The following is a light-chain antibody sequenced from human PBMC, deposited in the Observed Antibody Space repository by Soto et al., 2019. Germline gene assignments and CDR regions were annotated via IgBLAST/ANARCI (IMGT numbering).Light chain of an antibody. J-gene: IGLJ2*01. CDR1: KSNLGTGYD. CDR3: QTYDSTLSALV. CDR2: ENT. V-gene: IGLV1-40*01. Sequence: SVLTQPPSLSGAPGQRVSIFCTGDKSNLGTGYDVHWYQQVPGKAPRLLIYENTLRPSGVPDRFSASKSGTSASLDITGRQAEDEADYFCQTYDSTLSALVFGGGTKLTVL.